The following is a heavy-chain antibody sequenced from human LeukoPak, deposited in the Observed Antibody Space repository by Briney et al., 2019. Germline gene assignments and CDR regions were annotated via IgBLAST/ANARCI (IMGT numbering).Heavy chain of an antibody. V-gene: IGHV1-69*13. CDR2: IIPIFGTA. Sequence: SVKVSCKASGYTFTGYYMHWVRQAPGQGLEWMGGIIPIFGTANYAQKFQGRVTITADESTSTAYMELSSLRSEDTAVYYCAGEITMVRGVIFYWGQGTLVTVSS. CDR1: GYTFTGYY. D-gene: IGHD3-10*01. J-gene: IGHJ4*02. CDR3: AGEITMVRGVIFY.